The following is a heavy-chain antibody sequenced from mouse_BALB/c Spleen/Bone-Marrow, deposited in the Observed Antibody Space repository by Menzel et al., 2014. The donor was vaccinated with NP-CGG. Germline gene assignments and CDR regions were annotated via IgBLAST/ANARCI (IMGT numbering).Heavy chain of an antibody. CDR2: IYPGDGDT. D-gene: IGHD2-2*01. V-gene: IGHV1-80*01. CDR3: ARWLPAMDY. CDR1: GYAFSSYW. J-gene: IGHJ4*01. Sequence: VKLMESGAKLVRPGSSVKISCKASGYAFSSYWMSWVKQRPGQGLEWIGQIYPGDGDTNYNGKFKGKATLTADKSSSTAYMQLSSLTSEDSAVYFCARWLPAMDYWGQGTSVTVSS.